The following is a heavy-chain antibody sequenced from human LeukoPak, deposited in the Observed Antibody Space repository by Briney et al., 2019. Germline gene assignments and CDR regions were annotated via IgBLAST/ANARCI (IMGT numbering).Heavy chain of an antibody. J-gene: IGHJ4*02. CDR3: ARVAEMATITAIGY. V-gene: IGHV1-2*02. Sequence: ASVKVSCKASGYTFTGYYMHWVPQAPGQGLEWMGWINPNSGGTNYAQKFQGRVTMTRDTSISTAYMELSRLRSDDTAVYYCARVAEMATITAIGYWGQGTLVTVSS. D-gene: IGHD5-12*01. CDR2: INPNSGGT. CDR1: GYTFTGYY.